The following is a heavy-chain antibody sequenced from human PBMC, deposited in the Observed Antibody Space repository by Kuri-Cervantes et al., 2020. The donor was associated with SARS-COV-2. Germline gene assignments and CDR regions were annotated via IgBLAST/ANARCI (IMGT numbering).Heavy chain of an antibody. J-gene: IGHJ4*02. V-gene: IGHV3-21*01. CDR2: ISSRNNYI. D-gene: IGHD3-22*01. CDR1: GFTFSIYS. Sequence: GESLKISCAASGFTFSIYSMNWVRQAPGKGLEWVSSISSRNNYIYYADSVKGRFTISRDNSKNTLYLQMNSLRAEDTAVYYCARDSSDSSGYLDYWGQGTLVTVSS. CDR3: ARDSSDSSGYLDY.